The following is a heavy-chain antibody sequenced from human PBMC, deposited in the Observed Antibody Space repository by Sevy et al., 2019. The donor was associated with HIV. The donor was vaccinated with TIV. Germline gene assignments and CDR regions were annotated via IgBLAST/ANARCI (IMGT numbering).Heavy chain of an antibody. CDR1: GFPFNDHA. Sequence: GWSLRLSCAASGFPFNDHAMHWVRQVPGKGLEWVSGVSWNSRYIGYADSVKGRFTISRDNSKNTLYLQMNSLRAEDTAVYYCARDTDGSGSYYLVYYYYGMDVWGQGTTVTVSS. J-gene: IGHJ6*02. CDR3: ARDTDGSGSYYLVYYYYGMDV. CDR2: VSWNSRYI. D-gene: IGHD3-10*01. V-gene: IGHV3-9*01.